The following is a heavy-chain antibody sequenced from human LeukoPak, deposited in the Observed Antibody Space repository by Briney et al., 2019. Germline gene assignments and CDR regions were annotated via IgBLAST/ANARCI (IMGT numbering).Heavy chain of an antibody. CDR2: IIPIFGTA. CDR1: GYTFTSYA. D-gene: IGHD2-21*02. CDR3: ARGTAYCGGDCYSRHFDY. Sequence: SVKVSCKASGYTFTSYAMHWVRQAPGQRLEWMGGIIPIFGTANYAQKFQGRVTITADESASTAYMELSSLRSEDTAVYYCARGTAYCGGDCYSRHFDYWGQGTLVTVSS. V-gene: IGHV1-69*13. J-gene: IGHJ4*02.